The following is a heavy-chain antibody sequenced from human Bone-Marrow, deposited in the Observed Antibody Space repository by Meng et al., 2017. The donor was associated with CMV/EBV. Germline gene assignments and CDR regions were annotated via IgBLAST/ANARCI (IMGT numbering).Heavy chain of an antibody. CDR3: ARLGSSISW. Sequence: GGPLRLSCAASGFTFSSYEMNWVRQAPGKGLEWVSYISSSGSTIYYADSVKGRFTISRDNARLYLQMNSLRIEDTAVYYCARLGSSISWWGQGTLVTVSS. CDR1: GFTFSSYE. D-gene: IGHD3-10*01. V-gene: IGHV3-48*03. CDR2: ISSSGSTI. J-gene: IGHJ4*02.